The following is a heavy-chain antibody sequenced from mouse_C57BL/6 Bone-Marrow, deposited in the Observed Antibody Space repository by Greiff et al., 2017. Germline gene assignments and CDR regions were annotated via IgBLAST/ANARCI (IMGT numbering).Heavy chain of an antibody. J-gene: IGHJ3*01. Sequence: QVQLKESGAELARPGASVKLSCKASGYTFTSYGISWVKQRTGQGLEWIGEIYPRSGNTYYNEKFKGKATLTADKSSSTAYMELRSLTSEDSAVDCCARENYGSPFAYWGQGTLVTVSA. CDR1: GYTFTSYG. CDR3: ARENYGSPFAY. D-gene: IGHD1-1*01. CDR2: IYPRSGNT. V-gene: IGHV1-81*01.